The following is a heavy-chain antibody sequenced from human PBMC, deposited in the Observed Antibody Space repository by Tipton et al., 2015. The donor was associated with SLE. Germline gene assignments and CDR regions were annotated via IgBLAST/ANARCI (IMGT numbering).Heavy chain of an antibody. D-gene: IGHD4-17*01. J-gene: IGHJ4*02. Sequence: TLSLTCTVSRFSISSGYFWGWIRQPPGKGLEWIGALSHSGGTYYNPSLESRATLSIDTSRNQFSLEVASVTAADTAVYYCARQYTTVTGYENWGQGTLVTVPS. V-gene: IGHV4-38-2*02. CDR3: ARQYTTVTGYEN. CDR1: RFSISSGYF. CDR2: LSHSGGT.